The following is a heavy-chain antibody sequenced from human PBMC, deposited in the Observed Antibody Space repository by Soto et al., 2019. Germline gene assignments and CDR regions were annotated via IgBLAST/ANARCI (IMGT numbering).Heavy chain of an antibody. Sequence: EVQLVESGGGLIQPGGSLRLSCAASGFTVSSNYMSWVRQAPGKGLGWVSVIYSGGSTYYADSVKGRFTISRDNSKNTLYLQMNSLRAEDTAVYYCARDVESSGRLEYFQHWGQGTLVTVSS. D-gene: IGHD3-22*01. CDR1: GFTVSSNY. V-gene: IGHV3-53*01. CDR2: IYSGGST. CDR3: ARDVESSGRLEYFQH. J-gene: IGHJ1*01.